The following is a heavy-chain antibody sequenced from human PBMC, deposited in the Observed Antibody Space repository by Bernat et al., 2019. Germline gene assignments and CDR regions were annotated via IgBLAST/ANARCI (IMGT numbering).Heavy chain of an antibody. CDR2: ISGSDGSR. V-gene: IGHV3-23*04. CDR3: AKDTPISDYPLGYFDY. Sequence: EVQLVESGGGLVQPGGSLRLSCAASGFTFSSFAMTWVRQAPGKGLEWGSVISGSDGSRCYADSVKGRFTISRDNSENTLYLKMNSLRAEDTAVYYCAKDTPISDYPLGYFDYWGQGTLVTVSS. D-gene: IGHD4-17*01. J-gene: IGHJ4*02. CDR1: GFTFSSFA.